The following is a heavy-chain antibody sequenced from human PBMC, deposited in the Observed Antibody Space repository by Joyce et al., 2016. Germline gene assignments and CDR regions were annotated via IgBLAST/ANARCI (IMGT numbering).Heavy chain of an antibody. D-gene: IGHD4-17*01. J-gene: IGHJ4*02. CDR3: ARLYGAFDY. V-gene: IGHV5-51*01. CDR1: GYSFSDYY. Sequence: EVQLVQSGAEVKKPGESLKISCKASGYSFSDYYIGWVRQDPGKGLEWMGLVWPSDSGTTYNPSFRGHVTISVDRSISSASLQLSDLKASDNAIYYCARLYGAFDYWGQGTLVTVSS. CDR2: VWPSDSGT.